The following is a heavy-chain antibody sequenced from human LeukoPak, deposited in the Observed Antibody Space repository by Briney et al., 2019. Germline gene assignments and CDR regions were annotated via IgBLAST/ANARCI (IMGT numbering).Heavy chain of an antibody. CDR3: ASTTQWLGEFDY. Sequence: PSQTLSLTCTVSGGSISSGGYYWSWIRQPPGKSLEWIGYIYHSGSTYYNPSLKSRVTISVDRSKNQFSLKLSSVTAADTAVYYCASTTQWLGEFDYWGQGTLVTVSS. V-gene: IGHV4-30-2*01. J-gene: IGHJ4*02. D-gene: IGHD6-19*01. CDR1: GGSISSGGYY. CDR2: IYHSGST.